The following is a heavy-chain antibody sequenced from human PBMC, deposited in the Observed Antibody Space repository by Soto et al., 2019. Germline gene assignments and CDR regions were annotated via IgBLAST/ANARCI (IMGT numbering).Heavy chain of an antibody. CDR2: ISSSGSTI. D-gene: IGHD3-10*01. J-gene: IGHJ6*02. CDR1: GFTFSSYE. V-gene: IGHV3-48*03. Sequence: VQLVESGGGLVQPGGSLRLSCAASGFTFSSYEMNWVRQAPGKGLEWVSYISSSGSTIYYADSVKGRFTISRDNAKNSLYLQMNSLRAEDTAVYYCARTLNYYGSGSYSFLPYYYYYGMDVWGQGTTVTVSS. CDR3: ARTLNYYGSGSYSFLPYYYYYGMDV.